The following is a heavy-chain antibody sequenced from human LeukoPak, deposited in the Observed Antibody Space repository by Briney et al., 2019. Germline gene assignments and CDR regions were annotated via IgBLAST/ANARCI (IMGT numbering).Heavy chain of an antibody. Sequence: PSETLSLTCTVSGGSVTIGSYYWSWIRQPPGKGLEWIGCIYYSGNTDYNPSLKSRVTISVDTSKNQFSLKLNSVTAADTAVYFYARVHYYSSYWFDPWGQGTLVTVSS. V-gene: IGHV4-61*01. J-gene: IGHJ5*02. CDR1: GGSVTIGSYY. CDR2: IYYSGNT. D-gene: IGHD3-10*01. CDR3: ARVHYYSSYWFDP.